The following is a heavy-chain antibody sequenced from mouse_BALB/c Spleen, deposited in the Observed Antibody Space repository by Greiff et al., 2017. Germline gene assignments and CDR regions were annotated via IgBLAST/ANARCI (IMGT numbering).Heavy chain of an antibody. CDR2: IWGDGST. J-gene: IGHJ4*01. V-gene: IGHV2-6-7*01. CDR1: GFSLTGYG. D-gene: IGHD2-10*01. Sequence: VQLQESGPGLVAPSQSLSITCTVSGFSLTGYGVNWVRQPPGKGLEWLGMIWGDGSTDYNSALKSRLSISKDNSKSQAFLKMNSLQTDDTARYYCARAYYGNCVYYAMDYWGQGTSVTVSS. CDR3: ARAYYGNCVYYAMDY.